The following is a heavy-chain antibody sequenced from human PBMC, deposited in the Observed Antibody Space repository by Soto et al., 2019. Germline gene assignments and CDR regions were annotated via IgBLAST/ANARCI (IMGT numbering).Heavy chain of an antibody. V-gene: IGHV4-4*02. J-gene: IGHJ4*02. D-gene: IGHD3-10*01. Sequence: SETLSLTCAVSGGSISSGNWWTWVRQNPQRGLEYIGEIFHDGTANYYPSFERRVAISVDTSKNQFSLKLTSVTAEDTAIYFCARLVYDTRLNYMYFAFSGQGALVTVSS. CDR2: IFHDGTA. CDR3: ARLVYDTRLNYMYFAF. CDR1: GGSISSGNW.